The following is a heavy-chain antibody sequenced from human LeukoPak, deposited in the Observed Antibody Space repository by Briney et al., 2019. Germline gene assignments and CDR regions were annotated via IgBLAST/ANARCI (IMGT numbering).Heavy chain of an antibody. Sequence: GGSLRLSCAASGFTFSSYSMNWVRQAPGKGLEWVSSISSSSSYIYYADSVKGRFTISRDNAKSSLYLQMNSLRAEDTAVYYCARESGDTAIDYWGQGALVTVSS. CDR3: ARESGDTAIDY. CDR2: ISSSSSYI. CDR1: GFTFSSYS. D-gene: IGHD5-18*01. V-gene: IGHV3-21*01. J-gene: IGHJ4*02.